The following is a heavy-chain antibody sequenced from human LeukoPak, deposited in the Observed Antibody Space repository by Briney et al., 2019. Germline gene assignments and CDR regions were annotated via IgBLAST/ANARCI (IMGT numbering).Heavy chain of an antibody. J-gene: IGHJ5*02. CDR1: GGSFSGYY. CDR2: INHSGST. CDR3: ARATPGYCSSTSCHNWSDP. V-gene: IGHV4-34*01. D-gene: IGHD2-2*01. Sequence: SETLSLTCAVYGGSFSGYYWSWIRQPPGKGLEWIGEINHSGSTNYNPSLKSRVTISVDTSKNQFSLKLSSVTAADTAVYYCARATPGYCSSTSCHNWSDPWGQGTLVTVSS.